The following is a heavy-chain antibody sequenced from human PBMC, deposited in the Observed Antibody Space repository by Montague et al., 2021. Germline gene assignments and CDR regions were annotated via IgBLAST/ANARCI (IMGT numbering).Heavy chain of an antibody. V-gene: IGHV4-39*01. J-gene: IGHJ4*02. D-gene: IGHD3-10*01. CDR1: GGSISSSTHY. CDR3: ARRWEGGSYTTAIEY. Sequence: SETLSLTCTVSGGSISSSTHYWGWIRQTPGKGLDWIGSIFRNGDSFYNPSLKSPVIISVDTSGNQFSLRLTSVTAADTAVYFCARRWEGGSYTTAIEYGGQGILVTVSS. CDR2: IFRNGDS.